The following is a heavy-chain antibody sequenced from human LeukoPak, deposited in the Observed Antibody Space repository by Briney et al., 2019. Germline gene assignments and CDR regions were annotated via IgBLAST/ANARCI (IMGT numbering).Heavy chain of an antibody. CDR1: GGSISSGGYY. CDR3: ARQTGGSYLAFDI. J-gene: IGHJ3*02. D-gene: IGHD1-26*01. Sequence: SQTLSLTCTVSGGSISSGGYYWSWIRQPPGKGLEWIGYIYHSGSTYYNPSLKSRVTISVDRSKNQFSLKLSSVTAADTAVYYCARQTGGSYLAFDIWGQGTMVTVSS. V-gene: IGHV4-30-2*01. CDR2: IYHSGST.